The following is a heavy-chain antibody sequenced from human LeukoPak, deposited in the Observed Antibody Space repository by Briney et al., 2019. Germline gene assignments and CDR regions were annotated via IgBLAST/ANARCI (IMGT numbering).Heavy chain of an antibody. V-gene: IGHV4-30-4*08. CDR1: GGSISSGDYY. Sequence: PSETLSLTCTVSGGSISSGDYYWSWIRQPSGKGLEWIGYIYYSGSTYYNPSLKSRVTISVDTSKNQFSLKLSSVTAADTAVYYCAREGQGSTHFDYWGQGTLVTVSS. CDR3: AREGQGSTHFDY. CDR2: IYYSGST. D-gene: IGHD2-2*01. J-gene: IGHJ4*02.